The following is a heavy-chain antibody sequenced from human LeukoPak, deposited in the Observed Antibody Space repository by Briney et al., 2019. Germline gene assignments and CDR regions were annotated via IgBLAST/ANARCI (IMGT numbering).Heavy chain of an antibody. J-gene: IGHJ4*02. CDR3: ARLAAAGKTEFDY. CDR1: GGSIGSYY. D-gene: IGHD6-13*01. CDR2: IYYSGRT. Sequence: SETLSLTCTISGGSIGSYYWSWIRQPPGKGLEWIGYIYYSGRTNYNPSLKSRVTISVDTSKNKFSLKLTSVSAADTAVYYCARLAAAGKTEFDYWGQGALVTVSS. V-gene: IGHV4-59*01.